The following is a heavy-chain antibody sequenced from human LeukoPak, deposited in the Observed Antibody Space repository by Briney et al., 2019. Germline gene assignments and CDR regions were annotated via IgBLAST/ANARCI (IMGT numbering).Heavy chain of an antibody. CDR1: GFTFSGSA. V-gene: IGHV3-73*01. CDR3: TRLYTFGGVIVPN. Sequence: GGSLKLSCVASGFTFSGSAMHWVRQASGKGLEWVGRIRSKANSYATAYAASVKGRFTISRDDSKNTAYLQMNSLKTEDTAVYYCTRLYTFGGVIVPNWGQGTLVTVSS. CDR2: IRSKANSYAT. J-gene: IGHJ4*02. D-gene: IGHD3-16*02.